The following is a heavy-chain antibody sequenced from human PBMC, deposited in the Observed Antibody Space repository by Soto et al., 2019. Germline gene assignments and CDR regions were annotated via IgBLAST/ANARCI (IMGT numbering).Heavy chain of an antibody. D-gene: IGHD3-22*01. CDR3: AKDFDSDETSHGLNDY. Sequence: EVHLLESGGGLVQPGESLRLSCVASGFSFSSYGMSWVRQAPGKGLEWASIISGSGDAKYYADSVKGRFTISRDNSKNTMYLQMDSLRAEDTAVYYCAKDFDSDETSHGLNDYWGQGTLVTVSS. CDR2: ISGSGDAK. J-gene: IGHJ4*02. CDR1: GFSFSSYG. V-gene: IGHV3-23*01.